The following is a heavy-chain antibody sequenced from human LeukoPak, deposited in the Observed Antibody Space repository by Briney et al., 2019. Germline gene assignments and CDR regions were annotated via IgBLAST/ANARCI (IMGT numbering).Heavy chain of an antibody. J-gene: IGHJ4*02. CDR1: GFTFRSYW. D-gene: IGHD2-15*01. CDR2: INSDGRST. Sequence: GGSLRLSCAASGFTFRSYWMHWVRQAPGKGLVWVSRINSDGRSTSYADSVKGRFTISRDNAKNTLYLQMNSVRADDTAVYYCARRYCTGGSCYADYWGQGTLVTVSP. V-gene: IGHV3-74*01. CDR3: ARRYCTGGSCYADY.